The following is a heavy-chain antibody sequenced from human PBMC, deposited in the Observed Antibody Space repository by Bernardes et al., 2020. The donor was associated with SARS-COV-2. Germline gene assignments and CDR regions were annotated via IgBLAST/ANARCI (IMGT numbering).Heavy chain of an antibody. Sequence: ASVKVSCKASGYTLTTYFIHWVRQAPGQGLEWMGIIAPNGGNTKYAQIFQGRVTMTRDTATSTVHMALTSLRSEDTAVYYCARSPSDFYGMDVWGHGTTVTVSS. CDR1: GYTLTTYF. J-gene: IGHJ6*02. V-gene: IGHV1-46*01. CDR3: ARSPSDFYGMDV. CDR2: IAPNGGNT.